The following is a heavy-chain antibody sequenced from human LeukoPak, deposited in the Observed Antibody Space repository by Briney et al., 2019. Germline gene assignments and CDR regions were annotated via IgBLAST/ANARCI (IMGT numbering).Heavy chain of an antibody. D-gene: IGHD2-15*01. Sequence: GRSLRLSCAASGFTFSSYAMHWVRQAPGKGLEWVAVISYDGSNKYYADSVKGRFTISRDNSKNTLYLQMNSLRAEDTAVYYCARARGIVVVVAALDAFDIWGQGTMVTVSS. V-gene: IGHV3-30-3*01. J-gene: IGHJ3*02. CDR2: ISYDGSNK. CDR3: ARARGIVVVVAALDAFDI. CDR1: GFTFSSYA.